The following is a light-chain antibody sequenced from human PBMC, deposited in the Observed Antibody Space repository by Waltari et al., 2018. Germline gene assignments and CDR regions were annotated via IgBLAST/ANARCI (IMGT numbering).Light chain of an antibody. CDR3: KSYTGTGSWV. J-gene: IGLJ3*02. CDR2: DVS. V-gene: IGLV2-14*03. CDR1: NSDVGFYNY. Sequence: QSALTQPASVSGSPGQSITISCTGTNSDVGFYNYVSWYQQHPGKAPKVIIYDVSQRPSGISNRCSGSKSGNTASLTISGLQADDEADYYCKSYTGTGSWVFGGGTKLTVL.